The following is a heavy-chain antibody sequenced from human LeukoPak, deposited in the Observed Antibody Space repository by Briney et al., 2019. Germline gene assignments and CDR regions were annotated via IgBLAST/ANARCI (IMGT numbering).Heavy chain of an antibody. Sequence: SGPALLKPTQTLTLTCTFSGFSLRTSGMCVSWIRQPPGKALEWLALIDWDDDKYYSTSLKTRLTISKGTSKNQVVLTMTNMDPVDTATYYCARIPPSYYYDSSGYPDYWGQGTLVTVSS. J-gene: IGHJ4*02. CDR1: GFSLRTSGMC. V-gene: IGHV2-70*01. CDR3: ARIPPSYYYDSSGYPDY. D-gene: IGHD3-22*01. CDR2: IDWDDDK.